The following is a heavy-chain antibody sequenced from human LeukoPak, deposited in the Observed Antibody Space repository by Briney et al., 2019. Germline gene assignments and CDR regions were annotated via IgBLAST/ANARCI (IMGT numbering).Heavy chain of an antibody. Sequence: GASVKVSCKASGYTFTGYYMHWVRQAPGQGLEWMGWINPNSGGTNYAQKFQGRVTMTRDTSISTAYMELSRLRSDDTAVYYCAREIVVVPAAMRGALNDYWGQGTLVTVSS. CDR3: AREIVVVPAAMRGALNDY. V-gene: IGHV1-2*02. CDR2: INPNSGGT. D-gene: IGHD2-2*01. CDR1: GYTFTGYY. J-gene: IGHJ4*02.